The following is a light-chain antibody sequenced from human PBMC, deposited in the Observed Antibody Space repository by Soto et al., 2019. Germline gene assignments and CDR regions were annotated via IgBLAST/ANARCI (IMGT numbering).Light chain of an antibody. CDR1: SSDVGGYNY. CDR3: SSYTSSSTYV. J-gene: IGLJ1*01. V-gene: IGLV2-14*01. Sequence: QSALTQPASLSGSPGQSITISCPGTSSDVGGYNYVSWYQQHQGKAPKLMIYDFSNRPSGVSNRLSGSQSGNPASLTISGLQAEDEADYYCSSYTSSSTYVFGTGTRSPS. CDR2: DFS.